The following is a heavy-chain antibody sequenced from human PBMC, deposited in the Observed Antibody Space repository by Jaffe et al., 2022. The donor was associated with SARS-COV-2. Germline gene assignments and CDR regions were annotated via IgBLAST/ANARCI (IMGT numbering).Heavy chain of an antibody. Sequence: QVQLQESGPGLVKPSETLSLTCSVSGGSIKSYYWSWIRQPPGKGLEWIGYIYYSGSSNYNPSLKSRVTISVDTSKNQFSLKLSSVTATDTAVYYCAREPSHTTMAAGAFDIWGQGTMVTVSS. D-gene: IGHD5-18*01. J-gene: IGHJ3*02. V-gene: IGHV4-59*01. CDR2: IYYSGSS. CDR3: AREPSHTTMAAGAFDI. CDR1: GGSIKSYY.